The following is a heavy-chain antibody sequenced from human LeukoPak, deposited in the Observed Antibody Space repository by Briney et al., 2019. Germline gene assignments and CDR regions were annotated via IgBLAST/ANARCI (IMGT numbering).Heavy chain of an antibody. CDR2: IWFDGSNK. CDR3: ASRGITGTTSYNYFDP. J-gene: IGHJ5*02. V-gene: IGHV3-30*02. Sequence: PGGSLRLSCATSGFTFSIYGMHWVRQAPGKGLEWVAFIWFDGSNKYYADSVKGRFTISRDNSKNTLYLQMNSLRAEDTAVYYCASRGITGTTSYNYFDPWAREPWSPSPQ. D-gene: IGHD1-7*01. CDR1: GFTFSIYG.